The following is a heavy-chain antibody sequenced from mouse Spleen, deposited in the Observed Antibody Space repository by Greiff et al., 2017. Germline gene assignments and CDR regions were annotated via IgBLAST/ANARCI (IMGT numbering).Heavy chain of an antibody. CDR3: ARDRDYGSIYDY. D-gene: IGHD1-1*01. Sequence: EVQVVESGGGLVKPGGSLKLSCAASGFTFSSYAMSWVRQTPEKRLEWVATINDGGSYTYYPDNVKGRFTISRDNAKNNLYLQMSHLKSEDTAMYYCARDRDYGSIYDYWGQGTTLTVSS. CDR2: INDGGSYT. V-gene: IGHV5-4*01. J-gene: IGHJ2*01. CDR1: GFTFSSYA.